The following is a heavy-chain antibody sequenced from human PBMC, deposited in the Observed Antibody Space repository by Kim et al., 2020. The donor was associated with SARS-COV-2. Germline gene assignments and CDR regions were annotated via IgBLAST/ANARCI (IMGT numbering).Heavy chain of an antibody. D-gene: IGHD1-26*01. CDR1: GFTFSGYP. CDR3: ARDWRVLGVTPHFDY. Sequence: GGSLRLSCVISGFTFSGYPMHWVRQAPGKGLEWVAVVSADGGTNYYADSVKGRFTISRDNSKSTLYLQMNRLRNDDTAMYYCARDWRVLGVTPHFDYWGQGTLVTVSS. J-gene: IGHJ4*02. CDR2: VSADGGTN. V-gene: IGHV3-30*17.